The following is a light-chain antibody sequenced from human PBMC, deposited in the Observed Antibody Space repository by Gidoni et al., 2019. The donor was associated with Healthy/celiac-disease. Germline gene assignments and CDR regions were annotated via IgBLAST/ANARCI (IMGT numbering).Light chain of an antibody. Sequence: DIQMTQSPSSLSASVGDRVNITCQASQDIRNYLNWYQQKPGKAPKLLIYDASNLETGVPSRFSGSGSGTDFTFTISSLQPEDIATYYCQQYNNLPYTFGQXTKLEIK. CDR1: QDIRNY. J-gene: IGKJ2*01. CDR2: DAS. CDR3: QQYNNLPYT. V-gene: IGKV1-33*01.